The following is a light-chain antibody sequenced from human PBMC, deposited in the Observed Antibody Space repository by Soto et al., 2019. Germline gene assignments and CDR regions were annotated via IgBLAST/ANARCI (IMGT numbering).Light chain of an antibody. J-gene: IGLJ1*01. CDR1: SSDVGGFNY. Sequence: QAALTRPAAVSASPGQSITISCTGTSSDVGGFNYVSWYQQHPGKVPKLILFEVSDRPSGVSTRFSGSKSGNTASLTISGLQAEDEADHYCGSYTTSNTPLVFGPGTQGT. CDR3: GSYTTSNTPLV. V-gene: IGLV2-14*01. CDR2: EVS.